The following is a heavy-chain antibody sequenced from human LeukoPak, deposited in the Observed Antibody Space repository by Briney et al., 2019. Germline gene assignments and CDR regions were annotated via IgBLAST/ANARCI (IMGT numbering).Heavy chain of an antibody. V-gene: IGHV4-34*01. Sequence: SESLSLTCAVYGGSFSGYYWSWIRQPPGKGLEWIGEINHSGSTNYNSSLKSRVTISVDTSKNRFSLKLSSVTAADTAVYYCARGGPFRTYYYGSGSYYLHYFDYWGQGTLVTVSS. CDR3: ARGGPFRTYYYGSGSYYLHYFDY. CDR1: GGSFSGYY. J-gene: IGHJ4*02. D-gene: IGHD3-10*01. CDR2: INHSGST.